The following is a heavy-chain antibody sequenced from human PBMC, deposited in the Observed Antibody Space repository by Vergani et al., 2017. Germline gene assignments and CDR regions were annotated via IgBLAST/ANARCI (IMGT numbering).Heavy chain of an antibody. V-gene: IGHV4-34*01. J-gene: IGHJ3*02. CDR1: GGSFSGYY. CDR3: ATDGDYDAFDI. CDR2: INHSGST. D-gene: IGHD4-17*01. Sequence: QVQLQQWGAGLLKPSETLSLTCAVYGGSFSGYYWSWIRQPPGKGLEWIGEINHSGSTNYNPSLKSRVTISVDTSKNQFSLKLSSVTAADTAVYYCATDGDYDAFDIWGQGTMVTVSS.